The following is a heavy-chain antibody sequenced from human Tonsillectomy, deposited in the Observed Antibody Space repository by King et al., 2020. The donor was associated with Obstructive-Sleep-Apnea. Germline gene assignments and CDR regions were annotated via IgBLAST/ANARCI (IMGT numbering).Heavy chain of an antibody. Sequence: QLVQSGAEVKKPGESLRISCVGSGYSFTSYWITWVRQMPGKGLEWMGRIDPSDSYTNYSPSFQGHGTISAAKSVSTAYLQGSSLKASDTAMYYCARLNYDSSGYYRLFDYWGQGTLVTVSS. CDR3: ARLNYDSSGYYRLFDY. V-gene: IGHV5-10-1*01. CDR1: GYSFTSYW. D-gene: IGHD3-22*01. CDR2: IDPSDSYT. J-gene: IGHJ4*02.